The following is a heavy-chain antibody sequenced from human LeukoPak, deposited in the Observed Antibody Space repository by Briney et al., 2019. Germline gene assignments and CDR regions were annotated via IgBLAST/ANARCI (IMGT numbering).Heavy chain of an antibody. D-gene: IGHD6-13*01. CDR2: IYTSGST. CDR3: ARGVAAAGSRDY. J-gene: IGHJ4*02. Sequence: SETLSLTCTVSGGSISSYYWSWIRQPPGKGLEWIGYIYTSGSTNYNPSLKSRVTISVDTSKNQFSLKLSSVTAADTAVYYCARGVAAAGSRDYWGQGTLVTVSS. CDR1: GGSISSYY. V-gene: IGHV4-59*01.